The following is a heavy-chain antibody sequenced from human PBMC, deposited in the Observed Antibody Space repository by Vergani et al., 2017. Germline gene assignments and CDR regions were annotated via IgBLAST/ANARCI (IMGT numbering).Heavy chain of an antibody. CDR3: AADGNSGCSDY. J-gene: IGHJ4*02. CDR2: IVVGSGNT. D-gene: IGHD1-26*01. CDR1: GFTLTSSA. V-gene: IGHV1-58*02. Sequence: QMQLVQSGPDVKKPGTSLKVSCNASGFTLTSSAMQWVRQARGQRLAWIGCIVVGSGNTNYAQKFQERVTITRDMSTSTAYMELSSLRSKDTAVYYCAADGNSGCSDYWGQGTLVTVSS.